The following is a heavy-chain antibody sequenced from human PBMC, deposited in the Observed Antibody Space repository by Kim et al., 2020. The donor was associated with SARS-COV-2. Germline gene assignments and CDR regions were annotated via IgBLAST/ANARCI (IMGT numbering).Heavy chain of an antibody. J-gene: IGHJ3*01. CDR2: IFYTGST. CDR1: GDSINSGSSY. Sequence: SETLSLTCSVSGDSINSGSSYWAWIRQSPGKRLEWIGSIFYTGSTHQNPSLESRVTLSLESSKNHFSLKMKSVTAADTAIYYCARRTSFRHSFEVWGQGTLVTVSS. V-gene: IGHV4-39*02. CDR3: ARRTSFRHSFEV.